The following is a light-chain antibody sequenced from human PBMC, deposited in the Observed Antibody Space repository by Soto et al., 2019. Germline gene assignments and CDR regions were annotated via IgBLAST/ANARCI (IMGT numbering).Light chain of an antibody. CDR2: SNS. V-gene: IGLV1-44*01. Sequence: QPVLTQPPSASGTPGQRVTISCSGSSSNIGSNTVNWYQQLPGTAPKLLIYSNSQRPSGVPDRFSGSKSGTSASLAISGLQSGDEADYYCAAWDDSLNGFYVFGTGTKLTVL. CDR3: AAWDDSLNGFYV. J-gene: IGLJ1*01. CDR1: SSNIGSNT.